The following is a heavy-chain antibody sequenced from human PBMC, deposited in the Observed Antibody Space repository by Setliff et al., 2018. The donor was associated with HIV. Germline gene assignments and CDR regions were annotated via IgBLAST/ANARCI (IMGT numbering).Heavy chain of an antibody. D-gene: IGHD3-10*01. CDR2: MKPNSGAT. CDR1: GHPFSNYD. J-gene: IGHJ6*04. CDR3: ASGKGVRGVIIRGGLDV. Sequence: GASVKVSCKTSGHPFSNYDIIWVRRATGQGLEWMGWMKPNSGATGYAQKLKDRFIMTRDTSISTAYMELSSLISEDTAVYYCASGKGVRGVIIRGGLDVWGKGTTVTVSS. V-gene: IGHV1-8*01.